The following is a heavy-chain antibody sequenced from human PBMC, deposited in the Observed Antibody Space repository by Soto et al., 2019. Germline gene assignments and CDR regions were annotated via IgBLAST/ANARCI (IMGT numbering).Heavy chain of an antibody. J-gene: IGHJ6*02. CDR1: GGTFSSYA. CDR3: AREGYCSSTSCYANPFYYYGMDV. V-gene: IGHV1-69*13. CDR2: IIPIFGTA. Sequence: SVKVSCKASGGTFSSYAISWVRQAPGQGLEWMGGIIPIFGTANYAQKFQGRVTITADESTSTAYMELSSLRSEDTAVYYCAREGYCSSTSCYANPFYYYGMDVWGQGTTVTVSS. D-gene: IGHD2-2*01.